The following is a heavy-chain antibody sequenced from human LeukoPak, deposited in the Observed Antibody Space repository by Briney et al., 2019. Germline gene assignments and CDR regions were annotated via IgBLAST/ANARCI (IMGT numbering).Heavy chain of an antibody. Sequence: GGSLRLSCAASGFTFSSYGMHWVRQAPGKGLEWVAVISYDGSNKYYADSVKGRFTISRDNSKNTLYLQMNSLRAEDTAVYYCASDHRGVTDYFDYWGQGTLVTVSS. D-gene: IGHD3-10*01. V-gene: IGHV3-30*03. CDR1: GFTFSSYG. CDR2: ISYDGSNK. J-gene: IGHJ4*02. CDR3: ASDHRGVTDYFDY.